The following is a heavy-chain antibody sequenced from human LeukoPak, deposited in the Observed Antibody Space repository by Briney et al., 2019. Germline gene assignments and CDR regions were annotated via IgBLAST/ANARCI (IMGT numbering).Heavy chain of an antibody. V-gene: IGHV3-21*01. J-gene: IGHJ4*02. Sequence: GGSLRLSCAASGFTFSSYSMNWVRQAPGKGLEWVSSISSSSSYIYYADSVKCRFTISRDNAKNSLYLQMNSLRAEDTAVYYCARLIPSYCDGDCYTIDYWGQGTLVTVSS. CDR2: ISSSSSYI. CDR3: ARLIPSYCDGDCYTIDY. CDR1: GFTFSSYS. D-gene: IGHD2-21*02.